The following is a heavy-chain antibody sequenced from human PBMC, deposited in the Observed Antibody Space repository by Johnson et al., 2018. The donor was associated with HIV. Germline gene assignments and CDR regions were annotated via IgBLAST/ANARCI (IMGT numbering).Heavy chain of an antibody. Sequence: QMQLVESGGGVDQPGRSLRLSCAASGFTFSSYGMHWVRQAPGKGLEWMAVISYDGGNKYYADSVKGRFTISRDNSKNTLYLQMNSLRAEDTAVYYCARDPEIVVVIEHDAFDIWGQGTMVTVSS. V-gene: IGHV3-30*04. D-gene: IGHD3-22*01. CDR3: ARDPEIVVVIEHDAFDI. J-gene: IGHJ3*02. CDR1: GFTFSSYG. CDR2: ISYDGGNK.